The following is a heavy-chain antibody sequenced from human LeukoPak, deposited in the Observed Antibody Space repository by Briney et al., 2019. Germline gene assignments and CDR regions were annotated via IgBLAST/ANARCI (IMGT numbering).Heavy chain of an antibody. V-gene: IGHV3-15*01. D-gene: IGHD6-25*01. CDR1: GFIFSNAW. Sequence: GGSLRLSCAGSGFIFSNAWMSWVRQAPGKGLEWVGRIKSKTDGGTTDYPAPVRGRFTISRDDSKNTLYLQMKSLKTEATAVYYCTTDAATEVSLDYWGQGTLVTVSS. CDR3: TTDAATEVSLDY. CDR2: IKSKTDGGTT. J-gene: IGHJ4*02.